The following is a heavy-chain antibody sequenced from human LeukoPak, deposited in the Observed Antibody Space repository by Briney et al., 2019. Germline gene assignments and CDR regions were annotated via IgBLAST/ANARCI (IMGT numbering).Heavy chain of an antibody. J-gene: IGHJ4*02. V-gene: IGHV1-69*05. CDR1: GGTFSSYA. CDR3: ARDSFGATLALDY. D-gene: IGHD3-10*01. CDR2: IIPIFGTA. Sequence: SVKVSCKASGGTFSSYAISWVRQAPGQGLEWMGRIIPIFGTANYAQKFQGRVTITTDESTSTAYMELSSLRSEDTAVYYCARDSFGATLALDYWGQGTLVTVSS.